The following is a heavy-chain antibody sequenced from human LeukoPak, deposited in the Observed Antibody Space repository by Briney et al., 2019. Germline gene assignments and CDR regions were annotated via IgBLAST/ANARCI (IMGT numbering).Heavy chain of an antibody. D-gene: IGHD3-10*01. CDR1: GDSMNSYY. J-gene: IGHJ3*02. V-gene: IGHV4-59*01. Sequence: SETLSLTCTVSGDSMNSYYWSWIRQPPGKGLEWIAYMYYTGSTNYNPSLRSRVTISVDTSKNQFSLKLSSVTAADTAVYYCARMKGSGSYFAFDIWGQGTMVTVSS. CDR2: MYYTGST. CDR3: ARMKGSGSYFAFDI.